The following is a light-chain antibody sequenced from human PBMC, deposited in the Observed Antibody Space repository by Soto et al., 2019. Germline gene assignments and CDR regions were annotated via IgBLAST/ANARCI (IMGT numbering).Light chain of an antibody. CDR3: SSYTGSSTSVI. J-gene: IGLJ2*01. CDR1: SSDAGTYNY. CDR2: DVS. Sequence: QAVLTQPASVSGSPGQSITISCTGTSSDAGTYNYVSWYQQHPGKAPKVMIYDVSNRPSGVSNRFSGSKSGNTASLTISGLQAEDEVDYYCSSYTGSSTSVIFGGGTKLTVL. V-gene: IGLV2-14*03.